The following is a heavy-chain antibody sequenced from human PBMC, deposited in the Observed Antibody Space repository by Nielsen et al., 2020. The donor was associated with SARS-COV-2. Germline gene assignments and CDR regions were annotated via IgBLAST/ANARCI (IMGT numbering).Heavy chain of an antibody. J-gene: IGHJ6*02. CDR3: ARGGCSGGSCYLLYYYYGMDV. Sequence: SETLSLTCTVSGGSISSYYWSWIRQPPGKGLEWIGYIYYSGSTYYNPSLKSRVTISVDTSKNQFSLKLSSVTAADTAVYYCARGGCSGGSCYLLYYYYGMDVWGQGTTVTVSS. CDR2: IYYSGST. CDR1: GGSISSYY. D-gene: IGHD2-15*01. V-gene: IGHV4-59*12.